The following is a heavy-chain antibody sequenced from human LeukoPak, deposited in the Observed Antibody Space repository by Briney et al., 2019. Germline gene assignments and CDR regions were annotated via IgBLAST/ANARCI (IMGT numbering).Heavy chain of an antibody. CDR1: GGSISSGSYY. J-gene: IGHJ4*02. D-gene: IGHD6-19*01. CDR3: ARGGDSSGWYDY. V-gene: IGHV4-61*02. Sequence: SETLSLTCTVSGGSISSGSYYWSWIRQPAGKGLEWIGRIYTSGSTNYNPSLKSRVTMSVDTSKNQFSLKLSSVTAADTAVYYCARGGDSSGWYDYWGQGTLVTVSS. CDR2: IYTSGST.